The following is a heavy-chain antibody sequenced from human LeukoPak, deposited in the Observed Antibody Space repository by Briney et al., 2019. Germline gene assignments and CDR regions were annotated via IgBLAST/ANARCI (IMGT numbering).Heavy chain of an antibody. Sequence: GESLKISCKGSGYSFTNYWIGWVRQMPGKGLEWMGIIYPGDSDTKYSPSFQGQVTISADKSISTAYLQWSSLEASDTAMYYCARGGASWDGPLDYWGQGTLVTVSS. J-gene: IGHJ4*02. D-gene: IGHD1-26*01. CDR2: IYPGDSDT. V-gene: IGHV5-51*01. CDR1: GYSFTNYW. CDR3: ARGGASWDGPLDY.